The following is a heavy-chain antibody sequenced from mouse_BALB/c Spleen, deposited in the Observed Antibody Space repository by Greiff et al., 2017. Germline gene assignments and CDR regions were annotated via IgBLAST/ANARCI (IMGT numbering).Heavy chain of an antibody. Sequence: EVQVVESGGGLVKPGGSLKLSCAASGFTFSSYAMSWVRQTPEKRLEWVASISSGGSTYYPDSVKGRFTISRDNAKNTLYLEMSSLRSEDTAMYYCARRNYRYGYFDVWGAGTTVTVSS. CDR2: ISSGGST. CDR1: GFTFSSYA. V-gene: IGHV5-6-5*01. D-gene: IGHD2-14*01. CDR3: ARRNYRYGYFDV. J-gene: IGHJ1*01.